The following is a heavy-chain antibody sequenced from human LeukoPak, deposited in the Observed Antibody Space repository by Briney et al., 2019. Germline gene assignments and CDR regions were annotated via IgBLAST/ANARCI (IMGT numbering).Heavy chain of an antibody. J-gene: IGHJ4*02. Sequence: PSETLSLTCAVSGYSISSGYYWGWIRQPPGKGLEWIGSIYHSGSTYYGPSLKSRVTISVDTSKNQFSLKLSSVAAADTAVYYCARSLDDFWSGYYPIDYWGQGTLVTVSS. CDR2: IYHSGST. D-gene: IGHD3-3*01. CDR1: GYSISSGYY. CDR3: ARSLDDFWSGYYPIDY. V-gene: IGHV4-38-2*01.